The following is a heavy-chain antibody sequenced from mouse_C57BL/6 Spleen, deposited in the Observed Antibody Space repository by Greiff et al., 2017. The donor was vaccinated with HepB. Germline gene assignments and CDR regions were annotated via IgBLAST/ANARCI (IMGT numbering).Heavy chain of an antibody. CDR2: ISGGGGNT. D-gene: IGHD2-1*01. Sequence: DVMLVESGGGLVKPGGSLKLSCAASGFTFSSYTMSWVRQTPEKRLEWVATISGGGGNTYYPDSVKGRFTISRDNAKNTLYLQMSSLRSEDTALYYCARHAGIYGNYFDYWGQDTTLTVSS. J-gene: IGHJ2*01. CDR1: GFTFSSYT. V-gene: IGHV5-9*01. CDR3: ARHAGIYGNYFDY.